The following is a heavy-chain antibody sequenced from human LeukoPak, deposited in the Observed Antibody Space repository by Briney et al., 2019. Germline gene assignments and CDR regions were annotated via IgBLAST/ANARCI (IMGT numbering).Heavy chain of an antibody. CDR1: GFIFSSYS. D-gene: IGHD6-6*01. CDR3: AKVAARFHLDY. V-gene: IGHV3-48*01. J-gene: IGHJ4*02. CDR2: ISSSSSTI. Sequence: PGGSLRLSCAASGFIFSSYSMNWVRQAPGKGLEWVSYISSSSSTIYYADSVKGRFTISRDNAKNSLYLQMNSLRAEDTAVYYCAKVAARFHLDYWGQGTLVTVSS.